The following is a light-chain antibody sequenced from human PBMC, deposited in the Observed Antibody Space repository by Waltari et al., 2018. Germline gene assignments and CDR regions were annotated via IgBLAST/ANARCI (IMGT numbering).Light chain of an antibody. Sequence: QSVLTQPPSASGTPGQRVTISCSGSSSNIGSNTVNWYQQLPGTPPKLLIYSINQRPAGVPDRFSGSKSGTSASLAIGGLQSEDEADYYCAAWDDSLNGWVFGGGTKLTVL. V-gene: IGLV1-44*01. CDR3: AAWDDSLNGWV. J-gene: IGLJ3*02. CDR1: SSNIGSNT. CDR2: SIN.